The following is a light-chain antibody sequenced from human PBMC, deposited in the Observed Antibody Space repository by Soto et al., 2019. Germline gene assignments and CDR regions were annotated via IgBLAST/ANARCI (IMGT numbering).Light chain of an antibody. CDR2: ADN. Sequence: QSVLTQTPSVSGAPGQTITMSCTGSSSNIGAGYDVHWYQQLPGVAPRLLIYADNNRPSGVPDRFSASNSGTSASLAITGLQGEDEAVYYCQSYDTSLSGVIFGAGTQLTVL. J-gene: IGLJ7*01. CDR3: QSYDTSLSGVI. CDR1: SSNIGAGYD. V-gene: IGLV1-40*01.